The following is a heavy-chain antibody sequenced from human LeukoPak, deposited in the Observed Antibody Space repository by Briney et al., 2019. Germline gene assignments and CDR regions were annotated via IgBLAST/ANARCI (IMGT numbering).Heavy chain of an antibody. CDR2: INPSGGST. CDR1: GSTFIDFY. V-gene: IGHV1-46*01. Sequence: ASVKVSCKASGSTFIDFYMHWVRQAPGQGLYWMGIINPSGGSTSYAQKFQGRVTMTRDTSTSTVYMQLSSLRSEDTAVYYCARAISPVAYYGMDVWGQGTTVTVSS. D-gene: IGHD3-3*01. J-gene: IGHJ6*02. CDR3: ARAISPVAYYGMDV.